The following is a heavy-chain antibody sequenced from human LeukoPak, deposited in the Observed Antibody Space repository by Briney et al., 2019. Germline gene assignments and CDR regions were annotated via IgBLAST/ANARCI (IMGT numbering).Heavy chain of an antibody. J-gene: IGHJ4*02. Sequence: GGSLRLSCAASGFTFSNYAMSWVRQAPGRGLEWVSAISGSSGLTYYADSVKGRFTISRDNSKNTLFLQMNSLRAEDTAVYYCARRGESASYGDYRFDYWGQRTLVTVSS. CDR3: ARRGESASYGDYRFDY. V-gene: IGHV3-23*01. CDR2: ISGSSGLT. CDR1: GFTFSNYA. D-gene: IGHD4-17*01.